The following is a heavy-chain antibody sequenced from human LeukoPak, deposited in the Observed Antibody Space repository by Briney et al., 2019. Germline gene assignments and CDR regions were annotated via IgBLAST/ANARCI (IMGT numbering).Heavy chain of an antibody. J-gene: IGHJ4*02. CDR1: GFTFSNYW. V-gene: IGHV3-7*03. CDR3: ARQYFDY. CDR2: IKQDGSEK. Sequence: GGSLRLSYAASGFTFSNYWMSWVRQAPGKGLEWVANIKQDGSEKYYVDSVKGRFTISRDNAKNSLYLQMNSLRAEDTAVYYCARQYFDYWGQGTLVTVSS.